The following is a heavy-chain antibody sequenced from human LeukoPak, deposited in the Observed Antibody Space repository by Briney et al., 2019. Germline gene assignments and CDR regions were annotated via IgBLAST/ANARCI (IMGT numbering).Heavy chain of an antibody. CDR3: AKGLFIAVADPPLDY. CDR2: INSDGSST. J-gene: IGHJ4*02. CDR1: GFTFSSYW. D-gene: IGHD6-19*01. V-gene: IGHV3-74*01. Sequence: GGSLRLSCAASGFTFSSYWMHWVRQAPGKGLVWVSRINSDGSSTSYADSVKGRFTISRDNAKNTLYLQMNSLRAEDTAVYYCAKGLFIAVADPPLDYWGQGTLVTVSS.